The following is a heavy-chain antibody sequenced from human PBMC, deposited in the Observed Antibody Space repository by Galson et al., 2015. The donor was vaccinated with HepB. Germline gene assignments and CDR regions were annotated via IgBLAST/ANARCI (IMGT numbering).Heavy chain of an antibody. CDR1: GGSISSGGYY. D-gene: IGHD2-2*01. CDR3: AARVVVPAATGGWGAFDI. Sequence: LSLTCTVSGGSISSGGYYWSWIRQHPGKGLEWIGYIYYSGSTYYNPSLKSRVTISVDTSKNQFSLKLSSVTAADTAVYYCAARVVVPAATGGWGAFDIWGQGTMVTVSS. J-gene: IGHJ3*02. V-gene: IGHV4-31*03. CDR2: IYYSGST.